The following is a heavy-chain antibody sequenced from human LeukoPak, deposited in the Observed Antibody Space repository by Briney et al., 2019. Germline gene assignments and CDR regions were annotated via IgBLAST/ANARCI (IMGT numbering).Heavy chain of an antibody. CDR1: GDSVSTNTAA. D-gene: IGHD3-3*01. J-gene: IGHJ4*02. V-gene: IGHV6-1*01. CDR2: TYYRSKWYN. Sequence: SQTLSLTCAISGDSVSTNTAAWSWIRQSPSRGLEWLGRTYYRSKWYNDYAVSVKSRITINPDTSNNQFSLQLNSVTPEDTAVYYCARMAGFGEFDYWGQGTLVTVSS. CDR3: ARMAGFGEFDY.